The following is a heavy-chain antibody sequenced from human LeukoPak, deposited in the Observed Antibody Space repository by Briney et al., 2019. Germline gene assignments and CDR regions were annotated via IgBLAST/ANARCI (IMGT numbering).Heavy chain of an antibody. D-gene: IGHD6-19*01. CDR3: ARDNSSGWYRRSEYFQH. CDR2: IYYSGST. V-gene: IGHV4-59*01. CDR1: GGSISCYY. J-gene: IGHJ1*01. Sequence: PSETLSLTCTVSGGSISCYYWSWIRQPPGKGLEWIGYIYYSGSTNYNPSLKSRVTISVDTSKNQFSLKLSSVTAADTAVYYCARDNSSGWYRRSEYFQHWGQGTLVTVSS.